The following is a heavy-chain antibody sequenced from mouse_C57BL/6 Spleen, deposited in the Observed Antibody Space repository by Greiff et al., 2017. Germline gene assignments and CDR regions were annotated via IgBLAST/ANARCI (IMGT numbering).Heavy chain of an antibody. CDR2: IDPETGGT. CDR3: TRAPYGNYGEYFDV. J-gene: IGHJ1*03. D-gene: IGHD2-10*02. Sequence: VQLQQSVAELVRPGASVTLSCKASGYTFTDYEMHWVKQTPVHGLEWIGAIDPETGGTAYNPKFKGKAILTADTSSSTAYVELRSLTSEDSAVYNCTRAPYGNYGEYFDVWGTGTTVTVSS. V-gene: IGHV1-15*01. CDR1: GYTFTDYE.